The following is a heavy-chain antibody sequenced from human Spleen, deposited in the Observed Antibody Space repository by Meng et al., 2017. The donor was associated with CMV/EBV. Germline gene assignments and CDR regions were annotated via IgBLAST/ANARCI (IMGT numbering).Heavy chain of an antibody. CDR1: GFTFSNFA. CDR3: AKDRVEGLRDI. J-gene: IGHJ3*02. V-gene: IGHV3-23*01. CDR2: VSGSGRIT. D-gene: IGHD2-15*01. Sequence: GGSLRLSCVASGFTFSNFAMSWVRQAPGKGLEWVSGVSGSGRITHYADSVKGRFTISRDNSENTLYLQLDSLRAEDTALYYCAKDRVEGLRDIWGQGTMVTVSS.